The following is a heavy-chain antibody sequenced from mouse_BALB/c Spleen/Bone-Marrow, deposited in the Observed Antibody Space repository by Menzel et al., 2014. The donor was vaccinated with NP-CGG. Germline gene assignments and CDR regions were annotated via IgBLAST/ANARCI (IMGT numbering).Heavy chain of an antibody. D-gene: IGHD2-1*01. Sequence: DVMLVESGGGLVQPGGSLRLSCATSGFTFTDYYMSWVRQPPGKALEWLGFIRNKANGYTTEYSASVKGRFTISRDNSQSILCLQMNTLRAEDSATYYCARDINDNYNWYFDVWGAGTTVTVSS. J-gene: IGHJ1*01. V-gene: IGHV7-3*02. CDR2: IRNKANGYTT. CDR1: GFTFTDYY. CDR3: ARDINDNYNWYFDV.